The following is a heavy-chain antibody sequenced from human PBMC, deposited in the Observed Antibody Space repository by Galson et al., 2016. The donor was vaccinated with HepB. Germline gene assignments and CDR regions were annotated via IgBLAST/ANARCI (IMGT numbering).Heavy chain of an antibody. D-gene: IGHD2-15*01. V-gene: IGHV3-15*01. Sequence: SLRLSCAASGFTFNDAWMTWVRQAPGTGLEWIGRIKSATNRGTADYAAPVKGRCTISRDDSQYTVYLQMTGLKIEDTALYYCTVGYCSGGSRHYDDAFHIWGHGTMVTVSS. J-gene: IGHJ3*02. CDR3: TVGYCSGGSRHYDDAFHI. CDR1: GFTFNDAW. CDR2: IKSATNRGTA.